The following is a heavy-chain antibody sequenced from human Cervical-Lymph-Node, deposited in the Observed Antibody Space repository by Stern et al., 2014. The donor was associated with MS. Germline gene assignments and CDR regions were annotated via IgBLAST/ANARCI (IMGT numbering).Heavy chain of an antibody. J-gene: IGHJ6*02. V-gene: IGHV3-21*06. CDR2: ISTRSTNL. Sequence: EVQLVESGGGLVKPGGSLRLSCAASGFTFNNHAMNWVRQAPGKGLEWVASISTRSTNLYYADSVRGRFTISRDAQNFMYLQMNSLTIEDTAVYYCARINSKILYGMDVWGPGTTVTVSS. CDR1: GFTFNNHA. CDR3: ARINSKILYGMDV.